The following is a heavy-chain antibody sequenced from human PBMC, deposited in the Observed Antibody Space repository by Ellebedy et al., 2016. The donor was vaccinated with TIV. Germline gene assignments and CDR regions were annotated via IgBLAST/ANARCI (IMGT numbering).Heavy chain of an antibody. V-gene: IGHV5-51*01. J-gene: IGHJ4*02. D-gene: IGHD3-22*01. CDR1: GYSFTNYW. Sequence: GGSLRLSXKGSGYSFTNYWIGWVRQMPGKGLEWMGIIYPGDSDTRYSPSFQGQFTMSADKSISTAYLQWSSLEASGTAMYYCARRADYYDSSGYGPVDYWGQGTLVTVSS. CDR3: ARRADYYDSSGYGPVDY. CDR2: IYPGDSDT.